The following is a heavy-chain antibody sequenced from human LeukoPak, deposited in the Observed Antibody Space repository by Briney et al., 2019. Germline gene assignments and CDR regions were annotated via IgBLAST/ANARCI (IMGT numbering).Heavy chain of an antibody. V-gene: IGHV3-21*01. CDR2: ISSSSSYI. Sequence: PGGSLRLSCAASGFTFSSYSMNWVRQAPGKGLEWVSSISSSSSYIYYADSVKGRFTISRDNAKNSLYLQMNSLRAEDTAVYYCARTWTFTTPLGRVAGTSSRRGRYFDYWSQGTLVTVSS. D-gene: IGHD6-19*01. CDR1: GFTFSSYS. J-gene: IGHJ4*02. CDR3: ARTWTFTTPLGRVAGTSSRRGRYFDY.